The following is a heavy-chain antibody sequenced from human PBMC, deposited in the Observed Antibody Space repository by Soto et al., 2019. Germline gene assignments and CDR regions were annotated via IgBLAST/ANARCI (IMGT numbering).Heavy chain of an antibody. CDR1: GFTFSRYW. J-gene: IGHJ4*02. CDR3: ARDPVCSGGSCYDY. CDR2: IKQDGSQI. D-gene: IGHD2-15*01. Sequence: GSLRLSCAASGFTFSRYWMIWVRQAPGKGLEWVANIKQDGSQIYYVDSVKGRFTISRDNAENSLYLQMNSLRAEDTAVYYCARDPVCSGGSCYDYWGQGTLVTVSS. V-gene: IGHV3-7*01.